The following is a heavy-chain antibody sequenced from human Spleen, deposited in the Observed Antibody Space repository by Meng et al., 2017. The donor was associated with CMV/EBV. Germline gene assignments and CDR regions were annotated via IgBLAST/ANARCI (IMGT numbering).Heavy chain of an antibody. CDR2: INPNSGGT. D-gene: IGHD1-26*01. CDR1: GYTFTGYF. Sequence: ASVKVSCKASGYTFTGYFIHWVRQAPGQGLEWMGWINPNSGGTNYAQKFQGRVTMTRDTSISTAYMELSRLRSDDTAVYYCAHLDHSGSNINGGYWGQGTLVTVSS. J-gene: IGHJ4*02. V-gene: IGHV1-2*02. CDR3: AHLDHSGSNINGGY.